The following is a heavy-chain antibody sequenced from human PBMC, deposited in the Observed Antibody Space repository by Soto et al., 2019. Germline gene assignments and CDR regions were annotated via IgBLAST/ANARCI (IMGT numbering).Heavy chain of an antibody. CDR2: FSAYYGNT. J-gene: IGHJ6*02. CDR1: GYTFTSYG. CDR3: STRPLSYSNYEGYYSGMDV. D-gene: IGHD4-4*01. V-gene: IGHV1-18*01. Sequence: GGSVKVSCKASGYTFTSYGISWVRQAPGQGLEWMGWFSAYYGNTNYAQHLQGRVTMTADTSTSTAYMERRSLRSDDTAVYYCSTRPLSYSNYEGYYSGMDVWGQGTTVTVSS.